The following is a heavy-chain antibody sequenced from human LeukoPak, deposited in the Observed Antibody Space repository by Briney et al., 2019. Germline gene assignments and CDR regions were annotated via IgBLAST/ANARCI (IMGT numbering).Heavy chain of an antibody. Sequence: ASVKVSCKASGYTFTSYGISWVRQAPGQGLEWMGWISAYNGNTNYAQKLQGRVTMTTDTSTSTAYMELRSLRSDDTAVYYCAREEYSYGYDYYYYYMDVWGKGTTVTVSS. CDR2: ISAYNGNT. V-gene: IGHV1-18*01. D-gene: IGHD5-18*01. J-gene: IGHJ6*03. CDR1: GYTFTSYG. CDR3: AREEYSYGYDYYYYYMDV.